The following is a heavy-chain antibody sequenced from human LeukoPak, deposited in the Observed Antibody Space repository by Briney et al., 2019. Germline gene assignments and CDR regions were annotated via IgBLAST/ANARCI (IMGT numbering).Heavy chain of an antibody. CDR1: GYTFTSYY. J-gene: IGHJ4*02. Sequence: ASVKVTCKASGYTFTSYYMHWVRQAPGQGLEWMGIINPSGGSTSYAQKFQGRVTMTRDTSTSTVYMELSSLRSEDTAVYYCARDRDKFWSGYTFDYWGQGTLVTVSS. V-gene: IGHV1-46*01. D-gene: IGHD3-3*01. CDR2: INPSGGST. CDR3: ARDRDKFWSGYTFDY.